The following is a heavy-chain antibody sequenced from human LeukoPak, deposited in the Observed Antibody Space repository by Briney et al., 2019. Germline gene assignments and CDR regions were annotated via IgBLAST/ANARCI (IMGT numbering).Heavy chain of an antibody. V-gene: IGHV4-34*01. J-gene: IGHJ4*02. D-gene: IGHD3-10*01. CDR3: ASSSGGGPGN. Sequence: SETLSLTCAVYGGSFSGYYWSWIRQPLGKGLEWIGGINHSGSTNYTPSLKSRVTISIDTSKNQFSLNLSSVTAADTAVYYCASSSGGGPGNWGQGTLVTVSS. CDR2: INHSGST. CDR1: GGSFSGYY.